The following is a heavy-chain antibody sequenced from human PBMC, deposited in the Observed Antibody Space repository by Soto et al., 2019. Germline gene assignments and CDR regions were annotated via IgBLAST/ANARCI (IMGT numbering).Heavy chain of an antibody. J-gene: IGHJ5*02. Sequence: TPGLGCAFWGGAVRRGGSYWSWIRQHPGKGLECIGYIYYSGSTYYNPSLKSRVTISVDTSKNQFSLKLSSVTAADTAVYYCARSVFPWGQGTLVTSPQ. CDR3: ARSVFP. CDR1: GGAVRRGGSY. V-gene: IGHV4-31*11. CDR2: IYYSGST.